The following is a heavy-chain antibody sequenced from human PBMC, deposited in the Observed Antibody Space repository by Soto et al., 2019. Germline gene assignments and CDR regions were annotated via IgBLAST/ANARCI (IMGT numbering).Heavy chain of an antibody. V-gene: IGHV3-21*01. Sequence: PGGSLRLSCAVSGFTFNMYWMHWVRQVPGKGPVWVSTISSNSAYIYYTDALRGRFTISRDNAKNSLHLQMNSLRAEDTAVYYCTRDASRDSSARGWFDPWGPGTLVTVSS. CDR2: ISSNSAYI. CDR1: GFTFNMYW. J-gene: IGHJ5*02. D-gene: IGHD6-13*01. CDR3: TRDASRDSSARGWFDP.